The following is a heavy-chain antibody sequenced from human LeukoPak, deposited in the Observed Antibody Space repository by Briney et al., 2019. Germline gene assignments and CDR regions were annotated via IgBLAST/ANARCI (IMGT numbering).Heavy chain of an antibody. CDR3: ARGDCSSTICYSPMDV. CDR1: GYSINSGYY. V-gene: IGHV4-38-2*02. Sequence: PSETLSLTCTVSGYSINSGYYWVWTRQPPGKGLEWIGSIYRTGSTNYNPSLKSRVTISVDTSKNQFSLKVRSVTAADTAVYYCARGDCSSTICYSPMDVWGKGTTVTVSS. J-gene: IGHJ6*03. CDR2: IYRTGST. D-gene: IGHD2-2*01.